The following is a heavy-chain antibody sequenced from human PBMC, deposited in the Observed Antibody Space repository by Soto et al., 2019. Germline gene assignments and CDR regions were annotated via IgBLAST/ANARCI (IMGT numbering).Heavy chain of an antibody. V-gene: IGHV1-2*02. D-gene: IGHD3-10*01. Sequence: RASVKVSCKASGYRFSNYYIHWVRQAPGQGLEWMGWINPNDEDTSYEQKFQGRVTMTRDTSINTVYMEVSRLTFNDTAVYYCARGRDRAVPSAIDIDGPWGQGTLVTVSS. CDR1: GYRFSNYY. J-gene: IGHJ5*02. CDR3: ARGRDRAVPSAIDIDGP. CDR2: INPNDEDT.